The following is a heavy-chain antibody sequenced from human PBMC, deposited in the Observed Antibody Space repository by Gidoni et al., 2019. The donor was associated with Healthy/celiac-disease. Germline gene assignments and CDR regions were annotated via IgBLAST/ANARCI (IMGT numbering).Heavy chain of an antibody. CDR2: ISSSSSYI. CDR3: ARDQPPDYGDYVAWFDP. CDR1: GFTFSSYS. Sequence: EVQLVESGGGLVKPGGSLRLSCAASGFTFSSYSMNWVRQAPGKGLEWVSSISSSSSYIYYADSVKGRFTISRDNAKNSLYLQMNSLRAEDTAVYYCARDQPPDYGDYVAWFDPWGQGTLVTVSS. V-gene: IGHV3-21*01. J-gene: IGHJ5*02. D-gene: IGHD4-17*01.